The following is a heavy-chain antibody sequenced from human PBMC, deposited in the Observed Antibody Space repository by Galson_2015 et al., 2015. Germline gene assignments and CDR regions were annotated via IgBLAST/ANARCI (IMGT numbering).Heavy chain of an antibody. CDR2: IRYDGSQT. CDR3: ARDANRGGEFDY. CDR1: GFIFRNYW. J-gene: IGHJ4*02. Sequence: SLRLSCAASGFIFRNYWMVWVRQTPEKGLEWVAKIRYDGSQTFYVDSVKGRFTISRNNAENSLYLQMNSLRADDTAVYYCARDANRGGEFDYWGLGALVTVSS. D-gene: IGHD1-14*01. V-gene: IGHV3-7*03.